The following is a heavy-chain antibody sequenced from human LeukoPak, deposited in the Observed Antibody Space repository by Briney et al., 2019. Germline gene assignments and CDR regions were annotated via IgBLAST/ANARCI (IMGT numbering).Heavy chain of an antibody. CDR3: AINDAFDI. V-gene: IGHV3-21*01. CDR1: GFTFSSYS. J-gene: IGHJ3*02. Sequence: GGSLRLSCAPSGFTFSSYSMNWVRPAPGKGLEWVSSISSSSSYIYYADSVKGRFTISRDNAKNSLYLQMNSLRAEDTAVYYCAINDAFDIWGQGTMVTVSS. CDR2: ISSSSSYI.